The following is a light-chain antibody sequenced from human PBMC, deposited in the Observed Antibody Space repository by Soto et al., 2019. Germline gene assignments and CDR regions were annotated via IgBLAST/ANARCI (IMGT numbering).Light chain of an antibody. J-gene: IGKJ5*01. CDR3: QQRSNWPRGT. CDR2: DAS. Sequence: ESVMTQSPATVAVSSGERATLSCRASQSVSSNLAWYQQKPGQAPRLLIYDASSRATGIPDRVSGSGSGTDFALTISSLEPEDFAVYYCQQRSNWPRGTFGQGTRLEIK. V-gene: IGKV3-11*01. CDR1: QSVSSN.